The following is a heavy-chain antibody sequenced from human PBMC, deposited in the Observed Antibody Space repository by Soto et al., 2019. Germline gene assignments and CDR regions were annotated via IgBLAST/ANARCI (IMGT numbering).Heavy chain of an antibody. Sequence: QMQLVQSGPEVKKPGTSVKVSCKASGFTFTSSAVQWVRQARGQRLEWIGWIVVGSGNTNYAQKFQERVTITRDMSTSTAYVELSSLRSEDTAVYYCAGVLDSSGYSNFDYWGQGTLVTVSS. V-gene: IGHV1-58*01. J-gene: IGHJ4*02. CDR3: AGVLDSSGYSNFDY. D-gene: IGHD3-22*01. CDR2: IVVGSGNT. CDR1: GFTFTSSA.